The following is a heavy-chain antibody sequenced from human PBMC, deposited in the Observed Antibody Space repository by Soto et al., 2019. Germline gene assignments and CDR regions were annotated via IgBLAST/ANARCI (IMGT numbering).Heavy chain of an antibody. V-gene: IGHV3-30-3*01. CDR3: ARADTKGYYYYGMDV. CDR2: ISYDGSNK. CDR1: GFTFSSYA. Sequence: GGSLRLSCAASGFTFSSYAMHWVRQAPGKGLEWVAVISYDGSNKYYADSVKGRFTISRDNSKNTLYLQMNSLRAEDTAVYYCARADTKGYYYYGMDVWGQGTTVTVSS. D-gene: IGHD5-18*01. J-gene: IGHJ6*02.